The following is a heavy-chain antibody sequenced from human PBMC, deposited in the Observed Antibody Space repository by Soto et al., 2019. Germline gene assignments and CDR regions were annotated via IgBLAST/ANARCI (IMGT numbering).Heavy chain of an antibody. CDR1: GFTFSSYG. CDR3: ARVLWDYYYGMDV. CDR2: IWYDGSNK. J-gene: IGHJ6*02. D-gene: IGHD2-2*01. V-gene: IGHV3-33*01. Sequence: PGGSLRLSCAASGFTFSSYGMHWVRQAPGKGLEWVAVIWYDGSNKYYADSVKGRFTISRDNSKNTLYLQMNSLRAEDTAVYYCARVLWDYYYGMDVWGQGTTVTVSS.